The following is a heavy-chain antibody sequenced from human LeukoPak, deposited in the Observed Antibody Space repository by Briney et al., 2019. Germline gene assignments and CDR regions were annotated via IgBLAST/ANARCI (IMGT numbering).Heavy chain of an antibody. V-gene: IGHV4-39*01. CDR3: ARHGLIGSGSHYYFDY. J-gene: IGHJ4*02. D-gene: IGHD3-10*01. CDR1: GGPISSSSYY. Sequence: PSETLSLTCTVSGGPISSSSYYWGWIRQPPGKGLEWIGSIYYSGSTYYNPSLKSRVTISVDTSKNQFSLKLSSVTAADTAVYYCARHGLIGSGSHYYFDYWGQGTLVTVSS. CDR2: IYYSGST.